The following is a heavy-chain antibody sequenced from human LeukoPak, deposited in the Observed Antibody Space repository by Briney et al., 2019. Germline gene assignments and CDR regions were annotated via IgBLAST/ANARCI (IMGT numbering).Heavy chain of an antibody. V-gene: IGHV3-72*01. Sequence: GGSLRLSCAASGFTLSDHNMDWVRQAPGKGLEWVGRSRNKAESYTTDYAASVKGRFSISRDDSKNSLDLQMNSLKTEDTAVYYCARHFFTDWGQGTLVTVSS. CDR1: GFTLSDHN. CDR3: ARHFFTD. CDR2: SRNKAESYTT. J-gene: IGHJ4*02. D-gene: IGHD3-3*02.